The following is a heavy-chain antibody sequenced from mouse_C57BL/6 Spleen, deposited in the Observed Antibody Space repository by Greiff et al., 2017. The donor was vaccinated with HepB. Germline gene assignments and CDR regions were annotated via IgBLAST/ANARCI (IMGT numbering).Heavy chain of an antibody. CDR3: ARQGYYGSSYDYYAMDY. CDR1: GFSLTSYG. D-gene: IGHD1-1*01. V-gene: IGHV2-6-1*01. Sequence: VQLVESGPGLVAPSQRLSITCTVSGFSLTSYGVHWVRQPPGKGLEWLVVIWSDGSTTYNSALKSRLSISKDNSKSQVFLKMNSLQTDDTAMYYCARQGYYGSSYDYYAMDYWGQGTSVTVSS. J-gene: IGHJ4*01. CDR2: IWSDGST.